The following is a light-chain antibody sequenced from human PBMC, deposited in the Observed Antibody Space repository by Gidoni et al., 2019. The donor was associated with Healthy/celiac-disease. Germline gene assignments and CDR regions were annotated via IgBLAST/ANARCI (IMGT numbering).Light chain of an antibody. Sequence: IQMTQSPSNLSASVGDRVTITCRASQSISSWLAWYQQKPGKAPKLLIYDASSLESGVPSRFSGSGSGTEFTLTISSLQPDDFATYYCQQYNSYSPYTFGQGTKLEIK. CDR2: DAS. V-gene: IGKV1-5*01. CDR1: QSISSW. J-gene: IGKJ2*01. CDR3: QQYNSYSPYT.